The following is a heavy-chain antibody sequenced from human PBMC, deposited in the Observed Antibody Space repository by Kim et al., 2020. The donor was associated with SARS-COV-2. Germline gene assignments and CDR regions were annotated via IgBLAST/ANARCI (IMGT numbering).Heavy chain of an antibody. D-gene: IGHD3-22*01. J-gene: IGHJ3*02. CDR1: GGSITTSNCY. Sequence: SETLSLTCTVSGGSITTSNCYWGWIRQPPGKGLEWIGSIYYSGTTYYNPSLNRRVTISVDTSKDQFSLKLSSVTAADTAVYYCARTLMVFDYYDGPGYYDVFDIWGQGTMVTVSP. V-gene: IGHV4-39*07. CDR2: IYYSGTT. CDR3: ARTLMVFDYYDGPGYYDVFDI.